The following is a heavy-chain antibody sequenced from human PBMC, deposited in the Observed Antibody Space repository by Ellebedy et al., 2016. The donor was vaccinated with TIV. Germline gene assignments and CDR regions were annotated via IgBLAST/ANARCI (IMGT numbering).Heavy chain of an antibody. J-gene: IGHJ2*01. Sequence: PGGSLRLSCVASGFTFSTYSMSWIRQAPGKGLEWVSYISSTGSTIYYADSVKGRFTISRDNAKNSVYLKMKSLRSEDTALYYCVKDASGADHWFFDLWGRGTLVTVSS. D-gene: IGHD1-26*01. CDR2: ISSTGSTI. CDR3: VKDASGADHWFFDL. V-gene: IGHV3-11*01. CDR1: GFTFSTYS.